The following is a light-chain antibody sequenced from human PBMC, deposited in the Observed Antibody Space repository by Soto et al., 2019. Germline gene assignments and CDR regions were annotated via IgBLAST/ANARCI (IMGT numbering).Light chain of an antibody. V-gene: IGKV2-28*01. Sequence: DIVMTQSPLSLPVTPGEPASISCRSSQSLLHTNGYNYLDWYLQKPGQSPQLLIYLGSNRASGVPDRFSGSGSGTDFTLKISTVGAEDVGVYYCMQSLQTPPTFGQGTKVEIK. J-gene: IGKJ1*01. CDR1: QSLLHTNGYNY. CDR2: LGS. CDR3: MQSLQTPPT.